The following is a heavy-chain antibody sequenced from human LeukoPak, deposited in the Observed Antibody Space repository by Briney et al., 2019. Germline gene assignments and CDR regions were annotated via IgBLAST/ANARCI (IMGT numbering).Heavy chain of an antibody. CDR3: ARGLLGFMRSDYSNYWDNWFDP. J-gene: IGHJ5*02. Sequence: GASVKVSCKASGYTFTSYGISWVRQAPGQGLEWMGWMNPNSGNTGYAQRFQGRVTMTRNTSISTAYMELSSLRSEDTAVYYCARGLLGFMRSDYSNYWDNWFDPWGQGTLVTVSS. D-gene: IGHD4-11*01. V-gene: IGHV1-8*02. CDR1: GYTFTSYG. CDR2: MNPNSGNT.